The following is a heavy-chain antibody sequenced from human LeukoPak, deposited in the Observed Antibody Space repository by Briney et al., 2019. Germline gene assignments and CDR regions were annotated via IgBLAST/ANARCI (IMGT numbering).Heavy chain of an antibody. CDR2: INHSGST. J-gene: IGHJ4*02. CDR1: GGSFSGYY. D-gene: IGHD1-26*01. CDR3: ARRVVGATNKYYFDY. Sequence: SETLSLTCAVYGGSFSGYYWSWIRQPPGRGLEWIGEINHSGSTNYNPSLKSRVTISVDTSKNQFSLKLSSVTAADTAVYYCARRVVGATNKYYFDYWGQGALVTVSS. V-gene: IGHV4-34*01.